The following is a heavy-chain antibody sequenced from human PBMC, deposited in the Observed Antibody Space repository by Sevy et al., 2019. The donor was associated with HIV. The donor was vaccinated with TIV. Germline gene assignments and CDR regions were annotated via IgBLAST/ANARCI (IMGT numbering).Heavy chain of an antibody. D-gene: IGHD6-13*01. CDR2: IKQDRSEK. J-gene: IGHJ4*02. CDR3: ARAPVGSGWYFPRGIDY. Sequence: WGSQRLSCAASGFTFSTYWMTWVRQAPGKGLEWVANIKQDRSEKYYAESVKGRLTVSRDNTKNSLYLQLNSLRAEDTAIYYCARAPVGSGWYFPRGIDYWGQGTLVTVSS. CDR1: GFTFSTYW. V-gene: IGHV3-7*01.